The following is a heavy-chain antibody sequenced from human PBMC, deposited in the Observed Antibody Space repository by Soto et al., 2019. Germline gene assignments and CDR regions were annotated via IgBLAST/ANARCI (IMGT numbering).Heavy chain of an antibody. CDR3: AREGITIFGVDRNWFDP. V-gene: IGHV1-3*01. J-gene: IGHJ5*02. Sequence: QVQLVQSGAEVKKPGASVKVSCKASGYTFTSYAMHWVRQAPGQRLEWMGWINAGNGNTKYSQKFQGRVTSTRDTSASTAYMELSSLRSEDTAVYYCAREGITIFGVDRNWFDPWGQGTLVTVSS. CDR2: INAGNGNT. D-gene: IGHD3-3*01. CDR1: GYTFTSYA.